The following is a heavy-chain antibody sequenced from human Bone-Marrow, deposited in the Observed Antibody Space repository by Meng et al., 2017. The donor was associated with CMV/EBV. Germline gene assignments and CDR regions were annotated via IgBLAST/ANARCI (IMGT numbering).Heavy chain of an antibody. CDR2: ISYSGST. CDR3: AKNVVGGWFDP. J-gene: IGHJ5*02. Sequence: SETLSLTCTVSGGSISSSSYYWGWIRQPPGKGLEWIGIISYSGSTYYNPSLKSRVTISVDTSKNQFSLNLNSVTAADTAVYYCAKNVVGGWFDPWGQGNLVTVSS. CDR1: GGSISSSSYY. D-gene: IGHD2-15*01. V-gene: IGHV4-39*01.